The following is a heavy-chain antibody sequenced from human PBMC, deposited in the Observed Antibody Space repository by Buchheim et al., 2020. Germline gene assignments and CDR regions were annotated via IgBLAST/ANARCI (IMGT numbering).Heavy chain of an antibody. J-gene: IGHJ2*01. CDR3: ATSSGDGAYEAGRYFDL. CDR1: GYTFTSYD. V-gene: IGHV1-8*01. Sequence: QVQLVQSGAEVKKPGASVKVSCKASGYTFTSYDINWVRQATGQGLEWMGWMNPNSGNTGYAQKFQGRVTMTRNSSISTAYMALSSLRSEDTAVYYCATSSGDGAYEAGRYFDLWGRGAL. D-gene: IGHD4-17*01. CDR2: MNPNSGNT.